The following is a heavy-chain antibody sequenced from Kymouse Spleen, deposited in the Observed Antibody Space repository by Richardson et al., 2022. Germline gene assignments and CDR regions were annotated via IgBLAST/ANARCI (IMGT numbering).Heavy chain of an antibody. J-gene: IGHJ5*02. CDR2: IYYSGST. D-gene: IGHD1-7*01. V-gene: IGHV4-39*01. Sequence: QLQLQESGPGLVKPSETLSLTCTVSGGSISSSSYYWGWIRQPPGKGLEWIGSIYYSGSTYYNPSLKSRVTISVDTSKNQFSLKLSSVTAADTAVYYCARRGNWNYWFDPWGQGTLVTVSS. CDR1: GGSISSSSYY. CDR3: ARRGNWNYWFDP.